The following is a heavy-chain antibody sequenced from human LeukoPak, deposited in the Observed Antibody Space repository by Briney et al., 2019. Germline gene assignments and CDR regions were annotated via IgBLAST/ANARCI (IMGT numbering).Heavy chain of an antibody. CDR3: AKDLSYERGFHYYYYMDV. CDR2: ISGSGGST. D-gene: IGHD3-10*01. CDR1: GFTFSSYA. J-gene: IGHJ6*03. Sequence: GGSLRLSCAASGFTFSSYAMSWVRQAPGKGLEWVSAISGSGGSTYYADSVKGRSTISRDNSKNTLYLQMNSLRAEDTAVYYCAKDLSYERGFHYYYYMDVWGKGTTVTVSS. V-gene: IGHV3-23*01.